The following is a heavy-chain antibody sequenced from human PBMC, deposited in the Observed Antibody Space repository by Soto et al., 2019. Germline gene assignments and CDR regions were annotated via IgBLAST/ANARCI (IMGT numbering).Heavy chain of an antibody. CDR3: ARGRVYGGDLVAFDI. J-gene: IGHJ3*02. D-gene: IGHD2-21*02. Sequence: SETLSLTCTVSGGSVSSGSYYWSWIRQPPGKGLEGIGYIYYSGSTNYNPSLNSRVTISVDTSKNQFSLKLSSVTAADTAVYYCARGRVYGGDLVAFDIWGQGTMVTVSS. V-gene: IGHV4-61*01. CDR2: IYYSGST. CDR1: GGSVSSGSYY.